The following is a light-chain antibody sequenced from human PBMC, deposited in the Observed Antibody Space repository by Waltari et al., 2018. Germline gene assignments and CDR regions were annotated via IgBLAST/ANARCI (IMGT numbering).Light chain of an antibody. J-gene: IGLJ3*02. CDR3: AAWDDSRGV. CDR2: KND. CDR1: SSNIGTNY. Sequence: QSVLTQPPSASGTPGQRVTISCSGSSSNIGTNYVYWYQQLPGTAPKLLIYKNDQRPSGVPDRFSGSKSGTSASLAISVLRSEDESTYYCAAWDDSRGVFCGGTKLTVL. V-gene: IGLV1-47*01.